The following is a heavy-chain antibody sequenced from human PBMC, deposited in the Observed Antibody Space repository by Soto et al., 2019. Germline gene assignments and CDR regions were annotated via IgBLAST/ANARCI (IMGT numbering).Heavy chain of an antibody. CDR2: ISGSGGST. D-gene: IGHD3-22*01. J-gene: IGHJ6*02. CDR1: GFTFSNAW. CDR3: ANDYDSSGFYYYYGMDV. V-gene: IGHV3-23*04. Sequence: EVQLVESGGGLVKPGGSLRLSCAASGFTFSNAWMSWVRQAPGKGLEWVSAISGSGGSTYYADSVKGRFTISRDNSKNTLYLQMNSLRAEDTAVYYCANDYDSSGFYYYYGMDVWGQGTTVTVSS.